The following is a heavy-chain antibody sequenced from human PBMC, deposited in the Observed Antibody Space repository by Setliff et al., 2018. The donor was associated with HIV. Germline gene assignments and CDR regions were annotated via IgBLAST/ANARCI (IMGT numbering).Heavy chain of an antibody. CDR1: GYSISRGYY. CDR3: ARVPFTTGFDY. CDR2: IYHSGGT. J-gene: IGHJ4*02. V-gene: IGHV4-38-2*01. D-gene: IGHD3-3*01. Sequence: SETLSLTCADSGYSISRGYYWGWIRQPPGRGLEWIGNIYHSGGTHYNPSLRSRVTISVDTSKNHFSLKLSSVTAADTAVFYCARVPFTTGFDYWGQGILVTVSS.